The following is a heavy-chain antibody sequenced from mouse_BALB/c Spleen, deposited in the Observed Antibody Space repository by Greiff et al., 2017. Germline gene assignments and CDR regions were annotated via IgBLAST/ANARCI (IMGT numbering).Heavy chain of an antibody. CDR3: ARQENFYDGYFSFAY. V-gene: IGHV5-12-2*01. Sequence: DVKLVESGGGLVKPGGSLKLSCAASGFTFSSYTMSWVRQTPEKRLEWVAYISNGGGSTYYPDTVKGRFTISRDNAKNTLYLQMSSLKSEDTAMYYCARQENFYDGYFSFAYWGQGTLVTVSA. CDR1: GFTFSSYT. D-gene: IGHD2-3*01. CDR2: ISNGGGST. J-gene: IGHJ3*01.